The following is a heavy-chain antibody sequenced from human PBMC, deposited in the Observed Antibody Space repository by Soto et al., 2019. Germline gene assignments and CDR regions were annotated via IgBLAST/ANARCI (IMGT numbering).Heavy chain of an antibody. V-gene: IGHV3-7*05. CDR1: GFTFSSYW. J-gene: IGHJ6*02. Sequence: EVQLVESGGGLVQPGGSLRLSCAASGFTFSSYWMSWVRQAPGKGLEWVANIKQDGSEKYYVDSVKGRFTISRDNAKNTLYLQMNSLRAEDTAVYYCAREGIVVVPAAMGYYYYGMDVWGQGTTVTVS. CDR2: IKQDGSEK. D-gene: IGHD2-2*01. CDR3: AREGIVVVPAAMGYYYYGMDV.